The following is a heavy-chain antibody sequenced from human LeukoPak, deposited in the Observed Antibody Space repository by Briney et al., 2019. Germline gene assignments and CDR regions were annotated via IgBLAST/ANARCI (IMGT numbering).Heavy chain of an antibody. CDR1: GFTVSSNY. D-gene: IGHD3-22*01. J-gene: IGHJ4*02. Sequence: PGGSLRLSCAASGFTVSSNYMIWVRQAPGKGLEWVSVIYSGGSTYYAASVKGRFTISRDNSKNTLYLQMNSLRAEDTAVYYCAKDLCSYDSSGYYFYSGQGTLVTVSS. V-gene: IGHV3-66*02. CDR3: AKDLCSYDSSGYYFY. CDR2: IYSGGST.